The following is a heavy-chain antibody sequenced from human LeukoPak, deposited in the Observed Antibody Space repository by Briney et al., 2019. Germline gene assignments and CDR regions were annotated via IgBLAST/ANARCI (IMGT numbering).Heavy chain of an antibody. CDR2: INHSGST. Sequence: SETLSLTCAVYGGSFSGYYWSWIRQPPGKGLEWIGEINHSGSTNYNPSLKSRVTISVDTSKNQFSLKLSSVTAADTAVYYCARGYRDYYDSSGYYPDAFDIWGQGTMVTVSS. CDR3: ARGYRDYYDSSGYYPDAFDI. D-gene: IGHD3-22*01. V-gene: IGHV4-34*01. CDR1: GGSFSGYY. J-gene: IGHJ3*02.